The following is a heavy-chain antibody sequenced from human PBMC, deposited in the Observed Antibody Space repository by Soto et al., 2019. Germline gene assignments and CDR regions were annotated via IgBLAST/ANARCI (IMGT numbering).Heavy chain of an antibody. J-gene: IGHJ6*02. CDR2: IKSKTDGGTT. D-gene: IGHD4-17*01. Sequence: PGGSLRLSCAASGFTFSNAWMNWVRQAPGKGLEWVGRIKSKTDGGTTDYAAPVKGRFTTSRDDSKNTLYLQMNSLKTEDTAVYYCTTDECGDYCWDYYYGMDVWGQGTTVTGSS. CDR3: TTDECGDYCWDYYYGMDV. V-gene: IGHV3-15*07. CDR1: GFTFSNAW.